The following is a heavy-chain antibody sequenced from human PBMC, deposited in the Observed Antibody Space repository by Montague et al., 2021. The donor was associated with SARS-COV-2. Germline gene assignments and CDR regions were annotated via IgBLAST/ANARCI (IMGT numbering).Heavy chain of an antibody. D-gene: IGHD4-17*01. J-gene: IGHJ4*02. V-gene: IGHV3-33*01. CDR3: SRGSYGESGRSDY. CDR1: GFNFKNYA. CDR2: IWADAYDQ. Sequence: SLRLSCAAFGFNFKNYAMHWVRQAPNKGLEWVAVIWADAYDQYYADSVKGRFTISRDDSKNTLYLQMNSLRGDDTAVYYCSRGSYGESGRSDYWGQGTLVSVSS.